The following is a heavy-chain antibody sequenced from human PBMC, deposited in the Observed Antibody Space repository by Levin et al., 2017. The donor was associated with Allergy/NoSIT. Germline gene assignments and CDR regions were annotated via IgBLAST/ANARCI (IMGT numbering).Heavy chain of an antibody. J-gene: IGHJ3*02. Sequence: SETLSLTCAVSGGSISSSNWWSWVRQPPGKGLEWIGEIYHSGSTNYNPSLKSRVTISVDKSKNQFSLKLSSVTAADTAVYYCARDYNGEDWNDERDAFDIWGQGTMVTVSS. D-gene: IGHD1-1*01. V-gene: IGHV4-4*02. CDR1: GGSISSSNW. CDR2: IYHSGST. CDR3: ARDYNGEDWNDERDAFDI.